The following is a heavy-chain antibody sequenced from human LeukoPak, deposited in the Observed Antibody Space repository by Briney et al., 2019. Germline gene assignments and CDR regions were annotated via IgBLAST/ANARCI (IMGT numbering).Heavy chain of an antibody. CDR3: ASGRQLGY. V-gene: IGHV3-7*01. J-gene: IGHJ4*02. Sequence: PGGSLRLSCAASGFTFSNYWMSWVRQAPGKGLEWVANIKEDGSEKYYVDSVKGRFTISRDNARNPLYLQMNSLRAEDTAVYYCASGRQLGYWGQGTLVTVSS. CDR2: IKEDGSEK. CDR1: GFTFSNYW. D-gene: IGHD6-13*01.